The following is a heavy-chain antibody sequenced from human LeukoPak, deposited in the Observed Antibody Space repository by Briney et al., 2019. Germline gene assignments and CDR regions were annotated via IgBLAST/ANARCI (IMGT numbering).Heavy chain of an antibody. V-gene: IGHV4-4*09. CDR2: IHTSGGS. J-gene: IGHJ4*02. CDR3: ARLGSYHDF. CDR1: GASISHYY. D-gene: IGHD1-26*01. Sequence: SETLSLTCTVSGASISHYYWSWIRQTPEKGLEWMGHIHTSGGSSPYPSLKSRLTMSIETSRNQFSLKLTSVTAADTAVYLCARLGSYHDFWGQGALVTVSS.